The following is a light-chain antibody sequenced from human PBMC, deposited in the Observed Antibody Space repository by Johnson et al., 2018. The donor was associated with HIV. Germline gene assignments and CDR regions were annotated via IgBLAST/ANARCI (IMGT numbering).Light chain of an antibody. CDR3: AAWDSGLGAHYV. V-gene: IGLV1-51*01. CDR1: SSNIGNNF. CDR2: DNN. Sequence: QSVLTQPPSVSAAPGQRVTRSYSGSSSNIGNNFVSWFRQLPLRAPKVLIYDNNERPSGIPDRFSGSKSGTSATLGITGLQTGDEADYYCAAWDSGLGAHYVFGTGTKVTVL. J-gene: IGLJ1*01.